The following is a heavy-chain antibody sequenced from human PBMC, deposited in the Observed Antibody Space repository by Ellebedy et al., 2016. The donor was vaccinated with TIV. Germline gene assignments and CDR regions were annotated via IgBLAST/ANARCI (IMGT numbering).Heavy chain of an antibody. CDR3: ARTRYRHTWPDN. J-gene: IGHJ4*02. CDR2: ISSHNGNS. Sequence: AASVKVSCKASGYKXXHYGXPLVRXXPGQPXAWVGYISSHNGNSNYGKNFEGRVTMTTDRPTATVFMELGSLRSDDTAMYYCARTRYRHTWPDNWGQGTLVTVSS. D-gene: IGHD5-18*01. V-gene: IGHV1-18*04. CDR1: GYKXXHYG.